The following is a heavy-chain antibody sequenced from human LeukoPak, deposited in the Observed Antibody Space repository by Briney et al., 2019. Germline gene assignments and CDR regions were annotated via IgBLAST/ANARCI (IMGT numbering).Heavy chain of an antibody. Sequence: PGRSLRLSCAASGFTFSSYGMHWVRQAPGKGLEWVAVIWYDGSNKYYADSVKGRFTISRDNSKNTLYLQMNSLRAEDTAVCYCAKDRDRVAAAGLFDYWGQGTLVTVSS. CDR1: GFTFSSYG. CDR3: AKDRDRVAAAGLFDY. V-gene: IGHV3-33*06. J-gene: IGHJ4*02. CDR2: IWYDGSNK. D-gene: IGHD6-13*01.